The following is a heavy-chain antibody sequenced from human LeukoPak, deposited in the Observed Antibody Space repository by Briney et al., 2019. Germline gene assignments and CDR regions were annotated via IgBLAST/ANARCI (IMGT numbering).Heavy chain of an antibody. J-gene: IGHJ4*02. D-gene: IGHD2-15*01. CDR2: IIPIFGTA. Sequence: ASVKVSCKASGGTFSSYVISWVRQAPGQGLEWMGGIIPIFGTANYAQKFQGRATITADESTSTAYMELSSLRSEDTAVYYCASRLERYCSGGSCYPEDYWGQGTLVTVSS. CDR3: ASRLERYCSGGSCYPEDY. CDR1: GGTFSSYV. V-gene: IGHV1-69*13.